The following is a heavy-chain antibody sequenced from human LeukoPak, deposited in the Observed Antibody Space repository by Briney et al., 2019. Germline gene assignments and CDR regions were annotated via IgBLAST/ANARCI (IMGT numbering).Heavy chain of an antibody. Sequence: SETLSLTCTVSGGSISSYYWSWIRQPPGKGLEWIGYIYYSGSTNYNPSLKSRVTISVDTSKNQFSLKLSSVTAADTAVYYWAAYYYDSSGYYQSDYWGQGTLVTVSS. V-gene: IGHV4-59*01. CDR3: AAYYYDSSGYYQSDY. J-gene: IGHJ4*02. CDR2: IYYSGST. CDR1: GGSISSYY. D-gene: IGHD3-22*01.